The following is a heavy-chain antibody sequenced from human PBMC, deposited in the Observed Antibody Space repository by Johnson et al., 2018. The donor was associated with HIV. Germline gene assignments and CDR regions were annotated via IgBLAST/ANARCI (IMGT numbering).Heavy chain of an antibody. Sequence: EVQLVESGGGLVQPGGSLRLSCAASGFSVSSKYMSWVRQAPGKGLEWVSVIYSGGSTYYADSVKGRFTISRDNSKNTLYLQMNSLRPEDTAVYYCANDFWSGSGIWGQGTMVTVSS. CDR3: ANDFWSGSGI. V-gene: IGHV3-66*02. CDR1: GFSVSSKY. D-gene: IGHD3-3*01. J-gene: IGHJ3*02. CDR2: IYSGGST.